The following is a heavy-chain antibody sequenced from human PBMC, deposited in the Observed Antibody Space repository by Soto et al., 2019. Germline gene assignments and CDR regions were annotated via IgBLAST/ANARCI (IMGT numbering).Heavy chain of an antibody. D-gene: IGHD3-22*01. CDR3: ATRSQYYYDSSGAEDAFDI. J-gene: IGHJ3*02. CDR2: FDPEDGET. CDR1: GYTITELS. Sequence: GASVKVSCKVSGYTITELSMHWVRQAPGKGLEWMGGFDPEDGETIYAQKFQGRVTMTEDTSTDTAYMELSSLRSEDTAVYYCATRSQYYYDSSGAEDAFDIWGQGTMVTVSS. V-gene: IGHV1-24*01.